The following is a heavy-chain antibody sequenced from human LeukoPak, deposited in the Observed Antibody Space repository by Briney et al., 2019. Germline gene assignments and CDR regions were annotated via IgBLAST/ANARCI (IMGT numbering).Heavy chain of an antibody. Sequence: KSGGSLRLSCAASGFTVSSNYMNWVRQAPGKGLEWVSSISSSSSYIYYADSVKGRFTISRDNAKNSLYLQMDSLRAEDTAVYYCAREGKELSAFDIWGQGTMVTVSS. V-gene: IGHV3-21*01. CDR3: AREGKELSAFDI. D-gene: IGHD1-7*01. J-gene: IGHJ3*02. CDR2: ISSSSSYI. CDR1: GFTVSSNY.